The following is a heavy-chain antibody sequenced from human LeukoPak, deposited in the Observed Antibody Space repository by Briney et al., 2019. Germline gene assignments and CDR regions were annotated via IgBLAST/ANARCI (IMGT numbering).Heavy chain of an antibody. D-gene: IGHD6-19*01. CDR1: GGSFSGYY. J-gene: IGHJ4*02. V-gene: IGHV4-34*01. Sequence: SETLSLTCAVYGGSFSGYYWSWIRQPPGGGLEWIGEINHSGSTNYNPSLKSRVTISVDTSKNQFSLKLSSVTAADTAVYYCARGQLRQWLTYWGQGTLVTVSS. CDR3: ARGQLRQWLTY. CDR2: INHSGST.